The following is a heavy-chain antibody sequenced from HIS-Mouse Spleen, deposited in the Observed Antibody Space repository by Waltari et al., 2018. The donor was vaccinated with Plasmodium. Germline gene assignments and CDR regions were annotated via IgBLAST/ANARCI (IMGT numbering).Heavy chain of an antibody. V-gene: IGHV3-7*01. Sequence: EVQLVESGGGLVQPGGSLRLSCAASGFTFSSYWMSWVRQAPGKGLEWVDNIKKDGSEKYDVDSVKGRFTISRDNAKNSLYLQMNSLRAEDTAVYYCASSWYWYFDLWGRGTLVTVSS. J-gene: IGHJ2*01. D-gene: IGHD6-13*01. CDR1: GFTFSSYW. CDR3: ASSWYWYFDL. CDR2: IKKDGSEK.